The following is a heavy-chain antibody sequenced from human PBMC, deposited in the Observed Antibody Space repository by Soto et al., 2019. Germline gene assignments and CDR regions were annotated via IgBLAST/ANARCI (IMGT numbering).Heavy chain of an antibody. D-gene: IGHD6-13*01. CDR2: ITASGSAT. CDR3: AKDVAGRGIDS. J-gene: IGHJ4*02. CDR1: GFTFRKHA. V-gene: IGHV3-23*01. Sequence: EVPVLESGGALVQPGGSLRLSCAASGFTFRKHAMTWVRQAPGQGLEYVSSITASGSATFYAASVRGRFAISRDNAKSTLYLEMSSLRAEDTALYYCAKDVAGRGIDSWGQRTLVTVSS.